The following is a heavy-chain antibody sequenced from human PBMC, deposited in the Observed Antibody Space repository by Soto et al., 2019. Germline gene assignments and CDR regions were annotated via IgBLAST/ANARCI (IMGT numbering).Heavy chain of an antibody. CDR2: IFYSGST. J-gene: IGHJ6*02. D-gene: IGHD2-15*01. CDR3: ARNLTYCSAGSCYSDFPYYGMDV. V-gene: IGHV4-39*01. CDR1: GGSISSSSYY. Sequence: SETLSLTCTVSGGSISSSSYYWGWIRQPPGKGLEWIGSIFYSGSTYYNPSLKSRVTISVDTSKNQFSLKLSSVTAADTAVYYCARNLTYCSAGSCYSDFPYYGMDVWGQGTTVTVSS.